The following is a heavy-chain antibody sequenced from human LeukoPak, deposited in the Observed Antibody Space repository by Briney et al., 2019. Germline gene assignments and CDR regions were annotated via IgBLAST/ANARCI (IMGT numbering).Heavy chain of an antibody. Sequence: PGGSLRLSCEASGFTFSSYWMHWVRQAPGKGLVWVSRINSDGSSTSYADSVKGRFTISRDSSKNTLYLQMNSLRAEDTAVYYCARAGGESPGSAMALFDYWGQGTLVTVSS. CDR2: INSDGSST. CDR3: ARAGGESPGSAMALFDY. J-gene: IGHJ4*02. V-gene: IGHV3-74*01. CDR1: GFTFSSYW. D-gene: IGHD5-18*01.